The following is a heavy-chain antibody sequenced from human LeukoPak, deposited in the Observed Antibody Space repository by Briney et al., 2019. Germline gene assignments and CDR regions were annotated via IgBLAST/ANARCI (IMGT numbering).Heavy chain of an antibody. Sequence: SETLSLTCTVSGGSISSGGYYWSWIRQHPGKGLEWIGYIYYSGSTYYNPSLKSRVTISVDTSKNQFSLKLSSVTAADTAVYYCARDKGTSPVLETDVWGQGTTVTVSS. CDR3: ARDKGTSPVLETDV. V-gene: IGHV4-31*03. CDR1: GGSISSGGYY. CDR2: IYYSGST. D-gene: IGHD3-3*01. J-gene: IGHJ6*02.